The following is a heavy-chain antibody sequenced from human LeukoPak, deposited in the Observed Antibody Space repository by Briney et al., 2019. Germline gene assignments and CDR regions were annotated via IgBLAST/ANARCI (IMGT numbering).Heavy chain of an antibody. Sequence: ASVKVSCMASGYTFTGYDINWVRQATGQGLEWMGWMNPNRGNTGYAQKFQGRVTMTRNTSISTAYMELSSLRSEDTAVYYCARPYDSGGYYYSYWGQGTLVTVSS. CDR1: GYTFTGYD. V-gene: IGHV1-8*01. J-gene: IGHJ4*02. D-gene: IGHD3-22*01. CDR3: ARPYDSGGYYYSY. CDR2: MNPNRGNT.